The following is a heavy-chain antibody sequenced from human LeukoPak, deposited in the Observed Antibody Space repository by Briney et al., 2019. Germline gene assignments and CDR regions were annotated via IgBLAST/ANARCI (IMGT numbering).Heavy chain of an antibody. Sequence: SETLSLTCAVYGGSLSGYYWSWIRQPPGKGLEWIGEINHSGSTNYNPSLKSRVTISVDTSKNQFSLKLSSVTAADTAVYYCARRYDYVWGAHGWFDPWGQGTLVTVSS. V-gene: IGHV4-34*01. CDR2: INHSGST. CDR1: GGSLSGYY. CDR3: ARRYDYVWGAHGWFDP. J-gene: IGHJ5*02. D-gene: IGHD3-16*01.